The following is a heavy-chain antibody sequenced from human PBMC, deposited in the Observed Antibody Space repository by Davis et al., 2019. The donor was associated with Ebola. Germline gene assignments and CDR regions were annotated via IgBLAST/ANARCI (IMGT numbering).Heavy chain of an antibody. V-gene: IGHV4-34*01. D-gene: IGHD4-11*01. CDR2: INHSGST. Sequence: PSETLSLTSAVYGASFSGYYWRWIRQPPGKGLEWTGEINHSGSTNYNPSLKSRVTISVDTSKNQFSLKLSSVTAADTAVYYCARELSKYYYGMDVWGQGTTVTVSS. CDR3: ARELSKYYYGMDV. J-gene: IGHJ6*02. CDR1: GASFSGYY.